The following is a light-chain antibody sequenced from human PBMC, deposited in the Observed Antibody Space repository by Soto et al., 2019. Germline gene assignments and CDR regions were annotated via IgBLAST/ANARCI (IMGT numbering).Light chain of an antibody. CDR1: QSVGTN. Sequence: VMPQTPDTLSVSPGERATFSCRASQSVGTNLAWYRQKSGQAPSLLIYGASARAPGIPARSSGSGSGTEFTLTISSLQSEDFAVYYCQQRSNWLTFGGGTKVDIK. CDR2: GAS. J-gene: IGKJ4*01. V-gene: IGKV3-15*01. CDR3: QQRSNWLT.